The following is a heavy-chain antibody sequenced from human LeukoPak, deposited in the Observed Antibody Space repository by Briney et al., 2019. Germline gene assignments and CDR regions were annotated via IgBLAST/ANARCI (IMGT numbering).Heavy chain of an antibody. Sequence: GGSLRLSCAASGFTFSTYALTWVRQAPGKGLEWVSIISGNGGTTYYADSVKGRFTISRDNSKNTLYLQMNSLRAEDTAVYYCTKKCSVSGGGVENWFDPWGQGTLVTVSS. CDR2: ISGNGGTT. J-gene: IGHJ5*02. V-gene: IGHV3-23*01. D-gene: IGHD3-16*01. CDR1: GFTFSTYA. CDR3: TKKCSVSGGGVENWFDP.